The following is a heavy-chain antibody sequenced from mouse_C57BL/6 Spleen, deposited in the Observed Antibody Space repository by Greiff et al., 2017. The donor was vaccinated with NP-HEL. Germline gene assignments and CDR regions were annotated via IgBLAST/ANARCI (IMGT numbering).Heavy chain of an antibody. CDR3: ARRDGYYDGYAMDY. J-gene: IGHJ4*01. CDR1: GYTFTSYW. V-gene: IGHV1-64*01. Sequence: QVQLQQPGAELVKPGASVKLSCKASGYTFTSYWMHWVKQRPGQGLEWIGMIHPNSGSTNYNEKFKSKATLTVDKSSSTAYMQLSSLTSEDSAVYYCARRDGYYDGYAMDYWGQGTSVTVSS. D-gene: IGHD2-3*01. CDR2: IHPNSGST.